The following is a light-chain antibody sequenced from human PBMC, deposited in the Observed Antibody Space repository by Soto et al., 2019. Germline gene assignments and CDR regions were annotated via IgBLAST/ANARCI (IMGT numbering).Light chain of an antibody. J-gene: IGLJ3*02. CDR1: NSNVGRNF. CDR3: ATWDDSVKGWM. Sequence: QSVLTQPPSASGTPGQRITFSCSGSNSNVGRNFVYWYQQLPGGAPKLLMYRDNKRPSGVPDRFSGSKSGTSASLAINGLQSEDEAHYYCATWDDSVKGWMFGGGTKVTVL. CDR2: RDN. V-gene: IGLV1-44*01.